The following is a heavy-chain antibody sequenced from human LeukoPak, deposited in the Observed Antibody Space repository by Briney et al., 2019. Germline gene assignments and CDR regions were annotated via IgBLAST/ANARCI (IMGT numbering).Heavy chain of an antibody. J-gene: IGHJ4*02. CDR1: GYTFTSYG. Sequence: ASVKVSCKASGYTFTSYGISWVRPAPGQGREWMGWISAYNGNTNYAQKLQGRVTMTTDTSTSTAYMELRSLRSDDTAVYYCARDRGSSGWYGTYYFDYWGQGTLVTVSS. CDR2: ISAYNGNT. V-gene: IGHV1-18*01. D-gene: IGHD6-19*01. CDR3: ARDRGSSGWYGTYYFDY.